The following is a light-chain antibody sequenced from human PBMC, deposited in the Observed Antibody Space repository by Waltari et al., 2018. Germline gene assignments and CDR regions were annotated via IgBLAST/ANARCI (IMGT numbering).Light chain of an antibody. CDR3: NSRDSSGNHLV. CDR2: GKN. V-gene: IGLV3-19*01. J-gene: IGLJ2*01. Sequence: SSELTQDPAVSVALAQTGSITCQGARLRSYYASWYPQKPGQAPVLVSYGKNNRPSGIPDRFSGSSSGNTASLTITGAQAEDEADYYCNSRDSSGNHLVFGGGTKLTVL. CDR1: RLRSYY.